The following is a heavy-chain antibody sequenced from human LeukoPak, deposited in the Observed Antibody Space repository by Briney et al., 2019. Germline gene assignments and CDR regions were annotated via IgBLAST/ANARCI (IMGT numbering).Heavy chain of an antibody. CDR3: AREIFGSGSYPDC. V-gene: IGHV3-33*01. Sequence: GRSLRLSCAASGFSFDTYAMHWVRQAPGQGLEWVALIWHDGSHKFYSNSVRGQFTISRDNSKNTVYLQMNNLRPDDTAVYYCAREIFGSGSYPDCWGQGTLVTVSS. CDR2: IWHDGSHK. CDR1: GFSFDTYA. D-gene: IGHD3-10*01. J-gene: IGHJ4*02.